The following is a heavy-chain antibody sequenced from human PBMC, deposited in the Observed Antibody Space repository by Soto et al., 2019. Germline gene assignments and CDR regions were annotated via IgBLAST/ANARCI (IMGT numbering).Heavy chain of an antibody. J-gene: IGHJ4*02. CDR1: GYRFSAYW. Sequence: GAEVKKPGESLKISCKGSGYRFSAYWIAWVRQLPGKGLECLGIIYPDDSDTRYSPSFQGQVTISADKSISTAYLHWNSLAASDTALYYCARLGGRYSSSSIDYWGQATLVTVSS. V-gene: IGHV5-51*01. CDR3: ARLGGRYSSSSIDY. D-gene: IGHD6-6*01. CDR2: IYPDDSDT.